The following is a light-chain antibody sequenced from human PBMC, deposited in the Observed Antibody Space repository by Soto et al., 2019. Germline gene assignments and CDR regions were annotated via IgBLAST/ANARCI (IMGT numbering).Light chain of an antibody. CDR1: QSISSY. J-gene: IGKJ1*01. CDR3: QQSYSTPQT. Sequence: IHMTQAPSSLSSSVVDRFTITFRASQSISSYLNWYQQKQGKSPKLLIYAASSLQSGVPSRFSGSGSGTDFTLTISSLQPEDFATYYCQQSYSTPQTFGQGTKVDIK. V-gene: IGKV1-39*01. CDR2: AAS.